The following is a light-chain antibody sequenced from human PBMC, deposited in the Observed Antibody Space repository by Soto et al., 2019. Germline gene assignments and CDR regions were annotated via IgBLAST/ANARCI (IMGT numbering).Light chain of an antibody. CDR1: SSDVGGYNF. V-gene: IGLV2-8*01. CDR2: EVS. Sequence: QSALTQPPSASGSPGQSVTISCTGTSSDVGGYNFVSWYQQHPGKAPKLIIYEVSKRPSGVPDRFSGSKSGNTASLTVSGLQAEDEADYYCSSYAGSNNWGVFGTGPTLTVL. J-gene: IGLJ1*01. CDR3: SSYAGSNNWGV.